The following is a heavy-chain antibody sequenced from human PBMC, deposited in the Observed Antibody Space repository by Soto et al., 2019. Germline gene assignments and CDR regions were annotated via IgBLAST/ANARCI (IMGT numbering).Heavy chain of an antibody. V-gene: IGHV1-46*01. CDR1: GYTFTSYY. D-gene: IGHD3-10*01. Sequence: ASVKVSCQASGYTFTSYYMHWVRQAPGQGLEWMGIINPSGGSTSYAQKFQGRVTMTRDTSTSTVYMELSSLRSEDTAVYYCARGTVLLWFGELIPFDYWGQGTLVTVSS. CDR3: ARGTVLLWFGELIPFDY. J-gene: IGHJ4*02. CDR2: INPSGGST.